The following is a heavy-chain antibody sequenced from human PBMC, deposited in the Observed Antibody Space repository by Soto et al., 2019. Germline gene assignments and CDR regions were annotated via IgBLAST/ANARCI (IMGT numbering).Heavy chain of an antibody. CDR1: GFSLRGSG. CDR3: TKGEVRGIIPSCSDV. Sequence: GSRRLSCADSGFSLRGSGMNWVRQAPGKGLELVARISNYGSNEYYVDSVKGRFTISRDNSKNTLYLQMDSLRAEDTAVYYCTKGEVRGIIPSCSDVWGLGTLVT. J-gene: IGHJ4*01. V-gene: IGHV3-30*18. CDR2: ISNYGSNE. D-gene: IGHD3-10*01.